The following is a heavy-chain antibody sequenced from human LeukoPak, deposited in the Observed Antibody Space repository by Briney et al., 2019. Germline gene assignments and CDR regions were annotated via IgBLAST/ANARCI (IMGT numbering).Heavy chain of an antibody. CDR2: INPDVGST. Sequence: ASVKVSCKASGYSFISYYMHWVRQAPGQGLEWVGIINPDVGSTSYAQRFQGRIALTRDTPTSTVYMELSSLRFDDTAVYYCARAPDNYGIDDYWGQGTLVTVSS. V-gene: IGHV1-46*01. CDR3: ARAPDNYGIDDY. J-gene: IGHJ4*02. D-gene: IGHD5-24*01. CDR1: GYSFISYY.